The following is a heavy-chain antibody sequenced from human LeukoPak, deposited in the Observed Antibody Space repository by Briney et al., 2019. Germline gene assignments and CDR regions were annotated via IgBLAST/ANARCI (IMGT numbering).Heavy chain of an antibody. Sequence: GGSLRLSCAVSGLTVSGNYMSWVRQAPGKGLEWVSAIYSGGSTFYADSVKGRFTISRDNSKNTLYLQMNSLRAEDTAVYYCARDPYNSGSSYFDYWGQGTLVTVSS. CDR2: IYSGGST. V-gene: IGHV3-53*01. D-gene: IGHD3-10*01. J-gene: IGHJ4*02. CDR3: ARDPYNSGSSYFDY. CDR1: GLTVSGNY.